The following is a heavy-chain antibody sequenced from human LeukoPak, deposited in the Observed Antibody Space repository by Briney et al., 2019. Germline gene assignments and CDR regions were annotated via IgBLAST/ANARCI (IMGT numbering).Heavy chain of an antibody. CDR2: INPNSGGP. J-gene: IGHJ4*02. D-gene: IGHD3-3*01. V-gene: IGHV1-2*02. CDR1: GYSFTGFY. Sequence: ASVKVSCKASGYSFTGFYIHWVRQAPGQGLEWMGWINPNSGGPKYAQKFQGRVTMTRDTSTSTAYMELSRLKSDDTAVYFCARRVGVIGATWPFDYWGQGALVTVSS. CDR3: ARRVGVIGATWPFDY.